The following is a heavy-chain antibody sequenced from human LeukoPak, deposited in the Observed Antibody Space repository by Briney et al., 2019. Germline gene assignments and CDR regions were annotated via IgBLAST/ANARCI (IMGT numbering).Heavy chain of an antibody. CDR2: IYSGGST. CDR3: ARVAAAQEYYYYYMDV. J-gene: IGHJ6*03. D-gene: IGHD6-13*01. CDR1: GFTVSSNY. Sequence: PGGSLRLSCAASGFTVSSNYMSWVRQAPGKGLEWVSVIYSGGSTYYADSVKGRFTISRDNSKNTLYLQMNSLRAEDTAVYYCARVAAAQEYYYYYMDVWGKGTTVTVSS. V-gene: IGHV3-66*01.